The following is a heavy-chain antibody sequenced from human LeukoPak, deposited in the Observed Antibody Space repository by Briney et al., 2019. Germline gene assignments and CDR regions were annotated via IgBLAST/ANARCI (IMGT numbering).Heavy chain of an antibody. D-gene: IGHD2-15*01. V-gene: IGHV4-34*01. CDR1: GGSFSGYY. CDR2: INHSGST. CDR3: ARQSAASKYYFDY. J-gene: IGHJ4*02. Sequence: PSETLSLTCAVYGGSFSGYYWSWIRQPPGKGLEWIGEINHSGSTNYNPSLKSRVTISVDTSKNQFSLKLSSVTTADTAVYYCARQSAASKYYFDYWGQGTLVTVSS.